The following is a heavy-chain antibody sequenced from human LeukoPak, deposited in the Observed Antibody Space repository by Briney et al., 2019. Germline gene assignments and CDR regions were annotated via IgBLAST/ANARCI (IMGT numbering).Heavy chain of an antibody. CDR1: GSTLTKLF. V-gene: IGHV1-8*01. CDR2: MNPNSGNT. Sequence: GASVNVSCKVSGSTLTKLFLHWVRQATGQGLEWMGWMNPNSGNTGYAQKFQGRVTMTRDTSVSTAYMELSSLRSEDTAVYYCARSNYGGKRWFDPWGQGTLVTVSS. J-gene: IGHJ5*02. D-gene: IGHD4-23*01. CDR3: ARSNYGGKRWFDP.